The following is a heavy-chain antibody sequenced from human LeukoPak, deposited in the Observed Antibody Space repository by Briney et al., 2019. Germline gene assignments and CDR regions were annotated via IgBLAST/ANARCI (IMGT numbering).Heavy chain of an antibody. D-gene: IGHD3-22*01. Sequence: GGSLRLSCAASGFTFSSYGMHWVRQAPGKGLEWVAVISYDGSNKYYADSVKGRFTISRDNSKNTLYLQMNSLRAEDTAVYYCAKGHSPYDSSGYYYLDYWGQGALVTVSS. CDR1: GFTFSSYG. CDR3: AKGHSPYDSSGYYYLDY. J-gene: IGHJ4*02. V-gene: IGHV3-30*18. CDR2: ISYDGSNK.